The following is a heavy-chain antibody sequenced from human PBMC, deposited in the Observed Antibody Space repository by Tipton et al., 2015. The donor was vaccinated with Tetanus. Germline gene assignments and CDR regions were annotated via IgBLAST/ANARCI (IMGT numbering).Heavy chain of an antibody. CDR2: VFDDGSKT. CDR3: ARDRKSWDLLPSNWFDP. Sequence: SLRLSCAASGFSFESYGMHWVRQAPGKGLEWMATVFDDGSKTYYADSVKGRCTISRDNAKNTLYLQMNGLSAEDTAVYYCARDRKSWDLLPSNWFDPWGQGTRVTVSS. D-gene: IGHD1-26*01. V-gene: IGHV3-33*01. J-gene: IGHJ5*02. CDR1: GFSFESYG.